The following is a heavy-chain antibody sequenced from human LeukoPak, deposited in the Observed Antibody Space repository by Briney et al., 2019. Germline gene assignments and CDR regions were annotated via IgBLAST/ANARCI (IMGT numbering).Heavy chain of an antibody. CDR1: GFTFTSST. J-gene: IGHJ4*02. V-gene: IGHV1-58*02. D-gene: IGHD6-19*01. CDR2: IVVGSGNT. Sequence: SVKVSCEASGFTFTSSTMQWVRQARGQRLEWIGWIVVGSGNTNYAQMFQERVTITRDMSTSTAYMELSSLRSEDTAVYYCAADPDSGGWYGGGDYWGQGTLVTVSS. CDR3: AADPDSGGWYGGGDY.